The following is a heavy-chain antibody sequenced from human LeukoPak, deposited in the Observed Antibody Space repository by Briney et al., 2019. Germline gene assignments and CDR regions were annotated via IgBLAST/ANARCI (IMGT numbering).Heavy chain of an antibody. Sequence: GGSLRLSCAASGFSVSSRAMSWVRQAPGKGLEWVSIISNGGYNTWYADSVKGRFTISRDNSQNTLYLQMSSLRAEDTALYYCARHDGSSFIYYVDHWGQGALVTVSS. J-gene: IGHJ4*02. CDR2: ISNGGYNT. D-gene: IGHD1-26*01. V-gene: IGHV3-23*01. CDR3: ARHDGSSFIYYVDH. CDR1: GFSVSSRA.